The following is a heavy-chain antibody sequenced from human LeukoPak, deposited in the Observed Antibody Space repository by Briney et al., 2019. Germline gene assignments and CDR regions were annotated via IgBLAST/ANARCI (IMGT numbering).Heavy chain of an antibody. D-gene: IGHD6-13*01. CDR2: MNPNSGNT. CDR1: GYTFTSYD. Sequence: ASVKVSCKASGYTFTSYDINWVRQATGQGLEWMGWMNPNSGNTGYAQKFQGRVTMTRNTSISTVYMELSSLRSEDTAVYYCARGGIAAAGVDYWGRGTLVTVSS. CDR3: ARGGIAAAGVDY. J-gene: IGHJ4*02. V-gene: IGHV1-8*01.